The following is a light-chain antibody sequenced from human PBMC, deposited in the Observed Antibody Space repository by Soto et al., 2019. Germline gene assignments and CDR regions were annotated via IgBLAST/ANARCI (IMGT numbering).Light chain of an antibody. CDR3: QQYNRASWT. J-gene: IGKJ1*01. V-gene: IGKV1-5*01. Sequence: MTQSPSTLSAYVGDRVSITCRASQSIDTWLAWYQQKPGKAPSLLIFDASILESGVPSRFSGSGSGTEFTLTISSLQPDDFATYYCQQYNRASWTFGQGTRVEI. CDR2: DAS. CDR1: QSIDTW.